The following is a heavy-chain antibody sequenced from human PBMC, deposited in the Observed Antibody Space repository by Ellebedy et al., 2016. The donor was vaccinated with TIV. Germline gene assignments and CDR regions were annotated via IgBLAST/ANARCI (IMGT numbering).Heavy chain of an antibody. Sequence: MPSETLSLTCTVSGGSISSYYWSWIRQPPGKGLEWIGEINHSGSTNYNPSLKSRVTISVDTSKNQFSLKLSSVTAADTAVYYCAKARGYLANWGQGTLVTVSS. CDR1: GGSISSYY. V-gene: IGHV4-34*01. CDR2: INHSGST. CDR3: AKARGYLAN. J-gene: IGHJ4*02. D-gene: IGHD2-2*01.